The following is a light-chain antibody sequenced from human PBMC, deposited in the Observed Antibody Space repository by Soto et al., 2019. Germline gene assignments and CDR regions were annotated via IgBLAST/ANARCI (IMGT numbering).Light chain of an antibody. Sequence: QSVLTQPPSVSGAPGQRVTISCTGSTSNIGAGYDVHWYQQLPRTAPKLLIYNNNNRPSGVPDRFSGSKSGTSASLAITGLQAEDEADYYCQTFDSSLSGSLFGGGTKVTVL. CDR2: NNN. CDR3: QTFDSSLSGSL. CDR1: TSNIGAGYD. V-gene: IGLV1-40*01. J-gene: IGLJ2*01.